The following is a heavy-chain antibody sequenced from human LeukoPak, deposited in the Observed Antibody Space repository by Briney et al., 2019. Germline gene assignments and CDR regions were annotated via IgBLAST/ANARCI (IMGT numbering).Heavy chain of an antibody. V-gene: IGHV3-23*01. CDR1: GFTFSDYY. CDR2: INDSGDVI. J-gene: IGHJ4*02. CDR3: ARGGWPFDF. Sequence: GGSLRLSCAASGFTFSDYYMSWIRQAPGKGLEWVSSINDSGDVINYADSVKGRFTIARDDSKNTVYLEMKSLTAEDTAFYYCARGGWPFDFWGQGILVTVSS. D-gene: IGHD3-10*01.